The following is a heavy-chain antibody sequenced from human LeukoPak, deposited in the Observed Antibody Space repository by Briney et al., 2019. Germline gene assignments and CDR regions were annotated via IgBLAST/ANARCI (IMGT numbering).Heavy chain of an antibody. CDR2: INAGNGNT. Sequence: ASVKVSCKASGYTFTSYAMHWVRQAPGQRLEWMGWINAGNGNTKYSQKFQGRVTITRDTSASTAYMELSGLRSEDTAVYYCARKRNYGSGSYYSLDYWGQGTLVTVSS. D-gene: IGHD3-10*01. V-gene: IGHV1-3*01. CDR3: ARKRNYGSGSYYSLDY. CDR1: GYTFTSYA. J-gene: IGHJ4*02.